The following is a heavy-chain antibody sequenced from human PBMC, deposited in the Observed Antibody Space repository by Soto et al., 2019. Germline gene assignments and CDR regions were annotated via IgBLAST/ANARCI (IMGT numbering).Heavy chain of an antibody. D-gene: IGHD3-22*01. CDR1: GGTFSSYA. CDR3: ASHYDSSGYYYRGLDY. Sequence: QVQLVQSGAEVKKPGSSVKVSCKASGGTFSSYAISWVRQAPGQGLEWMGGIIPIFGTADYAQKFQGRVTITADESTSTGNMELSSLRSEDTAVYYFASHYDSSGYYYRGLDYWGQGNLVTVSS. J-gene: IGHJ4*02. V-gene: IGHV1-69*12. CDR2: IIPIFGTA.